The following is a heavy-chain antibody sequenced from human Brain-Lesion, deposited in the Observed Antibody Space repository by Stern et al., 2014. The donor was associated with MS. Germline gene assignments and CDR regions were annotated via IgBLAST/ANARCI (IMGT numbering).Heavy chain of an antibody. J-gene: IGHJ4*02. V-gene: IGHV4-39*01. CDR2: IYYRGST. CDR3: AKLWLGELPESPFDY. Sequence: QLVQSGPGLVKPSETLSLTCTVSGGSISSSSYYWGWIRQPPGKGLEWIGSIYYRGSTYYNPSLKSRVTISMDTSKNQFSLRLGFGTAADTAVYFCAKLWLGELPESPFDYWGQGTLVTVSS. D-gene: IGHD3-10*01. CDR1: GGSISSSSYY.